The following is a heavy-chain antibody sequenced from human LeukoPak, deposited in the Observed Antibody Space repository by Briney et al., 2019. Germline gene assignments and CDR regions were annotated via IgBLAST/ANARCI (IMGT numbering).Heavy chain of an antibody. CDR2: IRSKANSYAT. D-gene: IGHD4-17*01. J-gene: IGHJ4*02. Sequence: PGGSLRLSCAASGFTFSGSAMHWVRQASGKGLEWVGRIRSKANSYATAYAASVKGRFTISRDDSKNTAYLQMNSLKTEDTAVYYCTSPPTVTTRVDYWGQGTLVTVSS. V-gene: IGHV3-73*01. CDR1: GFTFSGSA. CDR3: TSPPTVTTRVDY.